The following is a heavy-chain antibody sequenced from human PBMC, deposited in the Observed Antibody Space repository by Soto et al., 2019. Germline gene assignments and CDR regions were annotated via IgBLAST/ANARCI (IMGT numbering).Heavy chain of an antibody. V-gene: IGHV1-18*04. CDR3: VRDPSEPYYYYGMDV. CDR2: ISANNGNT. J-gene: IGHJ6*02. CDR1: GYTFTSYG. Sequence: QVQLVQSGAEVKKPGASVKVSCKASGYTFTSYGISWVRQAPGQGLEWMGWISANNGNTNYAQKLQGRVTMTTDTSTSTAYMELRSLRSDDTAVYYCVRDPSEPYYYYGMDVWGQGTTFTVSS.